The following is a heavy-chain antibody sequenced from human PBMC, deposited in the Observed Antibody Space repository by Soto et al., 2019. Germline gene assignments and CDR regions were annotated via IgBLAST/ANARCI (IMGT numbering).Heavy chain of an antibody. Sequence: GGSLRLSCAASGFTFSSHSINWVRQAPGKGLEWVSYISGSGATKYYADSVKGRFTISRDNARNSLYLQMSSLSDEDTAVYYCARAIRGFSYVVDYWGQGTLVTVSS. CDR2: ISGSGATK. J-gene: IGHJ4*02. CDR3: ARAIRGFSYVVDY. D-gene: IGHD5-18*01. CDR1: GFTFSSHS. V-gene: IGHV3-48*02.